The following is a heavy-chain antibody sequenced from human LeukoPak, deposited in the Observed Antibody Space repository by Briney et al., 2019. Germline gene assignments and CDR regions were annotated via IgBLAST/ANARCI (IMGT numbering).Heavy chain of an antibody. J-gene: IGHJ4*02. D-gene: IGHD3-10*01. V-gene: IGHV1-46*01. Sequence: ASVKVSCKASGYTFTSYYMHWVRQAPGQGLGWMGIINPSGGSTSYAQKFQGRVTMTRDMSTSTVYMELSSLRSEDTAVYYCARDMVRGVMGLDYWGQGTLVTVSS. CDR2: INPSGGST. CDR3: ARDMVRGVMGLDY. CDR1: GYTFTSYY.